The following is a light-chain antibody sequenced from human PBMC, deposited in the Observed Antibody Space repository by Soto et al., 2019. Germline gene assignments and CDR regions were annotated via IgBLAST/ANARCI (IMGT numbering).Light chain of an antibody. CDR1: SSNIGSNT. V-gene: IGLV1-36*01. J-gene: IGLJ1*01. CDR2: FDD. CDR3: CSLTTSHTYV. Sequence: QSVLTQPPSVSAAPRQRVTISCSGSSSNIGSNTVSWYQQIPGKTPQLLIFFDDLLSSGVSDRFSGSKSGASASLAISGLQSDDEADYYCCSLTTSHTYVFGSGTKLTVL.